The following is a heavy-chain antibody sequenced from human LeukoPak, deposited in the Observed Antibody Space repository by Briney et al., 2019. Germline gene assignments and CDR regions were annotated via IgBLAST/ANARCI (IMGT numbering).Heavy chain of an antibody. J-gene: IGHJ4*02. CDR2: ITSSSSTV. Sequence: GGSLRLSCAASGFTFSTYSMNWVRQAPGKGLEWVSYITSSSSTVYHADSVKGRFTISRDNAKNSLYLQVNSLRAEDTAVYYCARASYCSSITCYTGFDYWGQGTLVTVSS. CDR3: ARASYCSSITCYTGFDY. CDR1: GFTFSTYS. V-gene: IGHV3-48*01. D-gene: IGHD2-2*02.